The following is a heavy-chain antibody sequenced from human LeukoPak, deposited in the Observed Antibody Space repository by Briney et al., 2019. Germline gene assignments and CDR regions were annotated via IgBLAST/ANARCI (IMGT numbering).Heavy chain of an antibody. CDR3: ARDRALATVLSD. J-gene: IGHJ4*02. CDR1: GFSFSSHA. D-gene: IGHD4-11*01. V-gene: IGHV3-30*15. CDR2: ISYDGSNK. Sequence: GGSLRLSCAPSGFSFSSHAMHWVRQAPGKGLEWLAVISYDGSNKYNADSVEGRITISRDNSKNTLYLQLSSLRAEDTAVYYCARDRALATVLSDWGQGTLVTVSS.